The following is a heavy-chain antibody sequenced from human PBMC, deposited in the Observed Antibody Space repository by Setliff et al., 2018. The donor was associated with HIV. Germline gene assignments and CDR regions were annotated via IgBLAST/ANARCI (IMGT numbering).Heavy chain of an antibody. V-gene: IGHV1-2*06. D-gene: IGHD2-8*01. CDR3: ASKVYCTNGVCLDAFDI. CDR2: INPNSGST. Sequence: ASVKVSCKASGYTFTAYYIHWVRQAPGQGLEWMGRINPNSGSTNYAQNFQGGVTMTRDTSISTAYMELSRLRSDDTAVYYCASKVYCTNGVCLDAFDIWGQGTMVTVSS. CDR1: GYTFTAYY. J-gene: IGHJ3*02.